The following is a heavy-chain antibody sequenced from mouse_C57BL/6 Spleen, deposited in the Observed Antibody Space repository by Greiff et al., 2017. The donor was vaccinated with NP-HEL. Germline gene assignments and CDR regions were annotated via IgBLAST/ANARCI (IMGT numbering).Heavy chain of an antibody. CDR1: GFTFSSYA. V-gene: IGHV5-4*01. CDR2: ISDGGSYT. CDR3: ARDDPGFAY. J-gene: IGHJ3*01. Sequence: EVQRVESGGGLVKPGGSLKLSCAASGFTFSSYAMSWVRQTPEKRLEWVATISDGGSYTYYPDNVKGRFTISRDNAKNNLYLQMSHLKSEDTAMYYCARDDPGFAYWGQGTLVTVSA.